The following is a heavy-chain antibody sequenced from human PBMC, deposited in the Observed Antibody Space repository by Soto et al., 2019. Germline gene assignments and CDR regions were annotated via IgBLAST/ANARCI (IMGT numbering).Heavy chain of an antibody. J-gene: IGHJ6*02. CDR2: INAANGDT. CDR1: GYTFTSYG. CDR3: VRATYTSGGSPTFAMDV. D-gene: IGHD3-10*01. Sequence: GAPVKVSCKASGYTFTSYGIHWVRQAPGQRLEWMGWINAANGDTKYSPKFQGRVTITRDTSASTAYMELSSLRSEDTAVYYCVRATYTSGGSPTFAMDVWGQGTTVTVSS. V-gene: IGHV1-3*01.